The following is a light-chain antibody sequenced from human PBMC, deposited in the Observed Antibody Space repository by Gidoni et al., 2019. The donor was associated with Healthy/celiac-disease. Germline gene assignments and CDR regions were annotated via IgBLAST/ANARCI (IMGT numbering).Light chain of an antibody. Sequence: EIVMTQSPATLSVSPGERATLSCRASQSVSSNLAWYQQKPGQAPRLLIYGASTRATGIPARFSGSGSGTEFTLTISSLQSEDCAVYYCQQYNNWPRGTFGQGTKVEIK. CDR3: QQYNNWPRGT. J-gene: IGKJ1*01. V-gene: IGKV3-15*01. CDR2: GAS. CDR1: QSVSSN.